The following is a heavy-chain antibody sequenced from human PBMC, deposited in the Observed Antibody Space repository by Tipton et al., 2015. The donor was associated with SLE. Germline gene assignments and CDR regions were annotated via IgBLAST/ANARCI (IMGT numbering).Heavy chain of an antibody. Sequence: TLSLTCTVSRGSMGPLYWSWIRQSPGKGLEWIGYVHHSGITNYNSSLKSRVAISLDTSRSQFSLELRSVSAAGTAIYYCVGGGHCTRTGCYAPPFELWGRGTLVTVSS. V-gene: IGHV4-59*11. D-gene: IGHD2-2*01. CDR2: VHHSGIT. CDR3: VGGGHCTRTGCYAPPFEL. CDR1: RGSMGPLY. J-gene: IGHJ4*02.